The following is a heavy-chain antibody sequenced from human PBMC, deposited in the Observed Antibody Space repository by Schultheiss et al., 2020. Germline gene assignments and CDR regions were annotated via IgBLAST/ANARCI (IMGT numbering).Heavy chain of an antibody. D-gene: IGHD3-10*01. J-gene: IGHJ6*02. CDR1: GFTFTSSA. V-gene: IGHV1-58*01. CDR3: AAPEWFGELWPPYYGMDV. Sequence: SVKVTCKASGFTFTSSAVQWVRQARGQRLEWIGWIVVGSGNTNYAQKFQERVTITRDMSTSTAYMELSSLRSEDTAVYYCAAPEWFGELWPPYYGMDVWGQGTTVNVSS. CDR2: IVVGSGNT.